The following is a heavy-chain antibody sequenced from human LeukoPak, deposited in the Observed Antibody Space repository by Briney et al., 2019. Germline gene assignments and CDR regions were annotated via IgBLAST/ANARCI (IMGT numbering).Heavy chain of an antibody. CDR3: ARHIFGHLFDT. V-gene: IGHV4-59*01. J-gene: IGHJ4*02. CDR2: VFRTGHT. D-gene: IGHD3-3*02. CDR1: GDSISPYY. Sequence: SETLSFTCNVSGDSISPYYWSWIRQPPGKGLEWVGYVFRTGHTNYNPSLRSRVTISLDTSKNQFSLKLSSVTAADTAVYYCARHIFGHLFDTWGQGTLVTVSS.